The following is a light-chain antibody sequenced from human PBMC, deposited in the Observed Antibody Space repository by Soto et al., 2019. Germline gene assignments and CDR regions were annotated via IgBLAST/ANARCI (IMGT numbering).Light chain of an antibody. CDR2: RAS. J-gene: IGKJ1*01. Sequence: EIVMTQSPATLSVFPGERVTLSCRASQSLSTNLAWYQQKPGQAPRLLIYRASTRATGIPARFSGSGSGTEFTLTISSLQSEDFAVYYCHQYNNWPPWTFGPGTKVEIK. CDR3: HQYNNWPPWT. CDR1: QSLSTN. V-gene: IGKV3-15*01.